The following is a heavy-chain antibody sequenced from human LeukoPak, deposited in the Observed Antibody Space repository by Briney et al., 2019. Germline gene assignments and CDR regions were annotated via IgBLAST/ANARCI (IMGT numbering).Heavy chain of an antibody. CDR3: AKDRGSSSPVDY. Sequence: GGSLRLSCAASGFTFSSYGMHWVRQAPGKGLEWVAVISYGGSNKYYADSVKGRFTISRDNSKNTLYLQMNSLRAEDTAVYYCAKDRGSSSPVDYWGQGTLVTVSS. V-gene: IGHV3-30*18. CDR1: GFTFSSYG. D-gene: IGHD6-13*01. CDR2: ISYGGSNK. J-gene: IGHJ4*02.